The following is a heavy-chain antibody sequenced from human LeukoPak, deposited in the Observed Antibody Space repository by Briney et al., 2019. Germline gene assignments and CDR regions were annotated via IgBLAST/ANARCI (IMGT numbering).Heavy chain of an antibody. D-gene: IGHD2-2*01. J-gene: IGHJ6*03. V-gene: IGHV4-4*07. CDR2: IYTSGST. CDR1: GGSISSSY. CDR3: AREHEDIVVVPAAIWVGNYYYYYMDV. Sequence: SGTLSLTCTVSGGSISSSYWSWIRQPAGKGLEWVGRIYTSGSTNYNPSLKSRVTMSVDTSKNQFSLKLSSVTAADTAVYYCAREHEDIVVVPAAIWVGNYYYYYMDVWGKGTTVTVSS.